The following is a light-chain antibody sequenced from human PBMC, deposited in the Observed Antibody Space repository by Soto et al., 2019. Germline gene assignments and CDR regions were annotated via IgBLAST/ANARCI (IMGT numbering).Light chain of an antibody. V-gene: IGKV3-20*01. CDR2: GAS. Sequence: EIVFTQSPVTLSFYLVEIATLSCGASQSVTSNYLAWYQQKPGQAPRLLIFGASIRVKGIPDRFIGSGSGTDFTLTISRLEPEDFAVYYCQHYVTSLTTFGQGTKVDIK. CDR1: QSVTSNY. J-gene: IGKJ1*01. CDR3: QHYVTSLTT.